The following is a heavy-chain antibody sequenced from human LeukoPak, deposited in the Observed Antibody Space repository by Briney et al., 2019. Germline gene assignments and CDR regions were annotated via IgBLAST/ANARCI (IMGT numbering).Heavy chain of an antibody. CDR1: GDSISSAGYY. CDR3: ARERMTATH. Sequence: SETLSLTCTVSGDSISSAGYYWSWIRQPPGKGLEWIGYMSYSGNTYYSPSLRSRVSISVDTSKNHFSLKLTSVTAADTAVYYCARERMTATHWGQGTLVTVSS. CDR2: MSYSGNT. J-gene: IGHJ4*02. D-gene: IGHD2-21*02. V-gene: IGHV4-31*03.